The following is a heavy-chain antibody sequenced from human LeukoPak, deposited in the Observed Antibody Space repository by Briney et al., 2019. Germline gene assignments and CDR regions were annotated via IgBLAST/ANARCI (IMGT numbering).Heavy chain of an antibody. V-gene: IGHV3-21*01. D-gene: IGHD2-2*01. J-gene: IGHJ6*03. CDR1: GFTFSSYS. CDR3: ARASVVVPAARGTAAGGYYYYMDV. CDR2: ISSSSSYI. Sequence: GGSLRLSCAASGFTFSSYSMNWVRQAPGKGLEWVSSISSSSSYIYYADSVKGRFTISRDNAKNSLYLQMNSLRAEDTAVYYCARASVVVPAARGTAAGGYYYYMDVWGKGTTVTVSS.